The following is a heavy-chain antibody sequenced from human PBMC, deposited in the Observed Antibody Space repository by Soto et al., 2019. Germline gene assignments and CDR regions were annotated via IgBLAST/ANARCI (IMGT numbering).Heavy chain of an antibody. Sequence: GGSLRLSCAASGFTFSSYGMHWVRQAPGKGLERVAVIWYDGSNKYYADSVKGRFTISRDNSKNTLYLQMNSLRAEDTAVYYCARVRCSSTSCYFDYWGQGTLVTVS. D-gene: IGHD2-2*01. CDR2: IWYDGSNK. J-gene: IGHJ4*02. CDR3: ARVRCSSTSCYFDY. CDR1: GFTFSSYG. V-gene: IGHV3-33*01.